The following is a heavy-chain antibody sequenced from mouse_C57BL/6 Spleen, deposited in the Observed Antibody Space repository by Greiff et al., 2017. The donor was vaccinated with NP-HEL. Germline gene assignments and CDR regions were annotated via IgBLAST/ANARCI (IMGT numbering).Heavy chain of an antibody. Sequence: EVQLQQSGPELVKPGASVKISCKASGYTFTDYYMNWVKQSHGKSLEWIGDINPNNGGTSYNQKFKGKATLTVDKSSSTAYMELRSLTSEDSAVYYCARTGDYQGFDVWGTGTTVTVSS. J-gene: IGHJ1*03. D-gene: IGHD1-1*02. CDR2: INPNNGGT. V-gene: IGHV1-26*01. CDR1: GYTFTDYY. CDR3: ARTGDYQGFDV.